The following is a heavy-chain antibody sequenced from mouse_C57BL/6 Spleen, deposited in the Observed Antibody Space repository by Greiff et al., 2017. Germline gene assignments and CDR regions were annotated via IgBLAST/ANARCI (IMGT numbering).Heavy chain of an antibody. D-gene: IGHD1-1*02. CDR2: IRLKSDNYAT. CDR1: GFTFSNYW. CDR3: ARGYYYYNYALDY. J-gene: IGHJ4*01. V-gene: IGHV6-3*01. Sequence: DVMLVESGGGLVQPGGSMKLSCVASGFTFSNYWMNWVRQSPEKGLEWVAQIRLKSDNYATHYAESVKGSFTISRDDSKSSVYLQINKLRAEDTGIYYCARGYYYYNYALDYWGKGNSVTASP.